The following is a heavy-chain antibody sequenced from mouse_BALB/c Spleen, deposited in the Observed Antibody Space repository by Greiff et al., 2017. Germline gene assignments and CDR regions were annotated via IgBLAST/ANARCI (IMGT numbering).Heavy chain of an antibody. Sequence: EVQLKESGAELVKPGASVKLSCTASGFNINDTYMHWVKQRPEQGLEWIGRIDPANGNTKYDPKFQGKATITADTSSNTAYLQLSSLTSEDTAVYYWARGATDFDVWGAGTTVTVSS. D-gene: IGHD3-1*01. CDR2: IDPANGNT. CDR1: GFNINDTY. J-gene: IGHJ1*01. CDR3: ARGATDFDV. V-gene: IGHV14-3*02.